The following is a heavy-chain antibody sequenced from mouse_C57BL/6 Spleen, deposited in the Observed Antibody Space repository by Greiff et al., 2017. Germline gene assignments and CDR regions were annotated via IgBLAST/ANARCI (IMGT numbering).Heavy chain of an antibody. CDR2: IYPRSGNT. D-gene: IGHD1-1*01. J-gene: IGHJ4*01. CDR1: GYTFTSYG. V-gene: IGHV1-81*01. CDR3: ARGGTTVVSRYYAMDY. Sequence: VKVVESGAELARPGASVKLSCKASGYTFTSYGISWVKQRTGQGLEWIGEIYPRSGNTYYNEKFKGKATLTADKSSSTAYMELRSLTSEDSAVYFCARGGTTVVSRYYAMDYWGQGTSVTVSS.